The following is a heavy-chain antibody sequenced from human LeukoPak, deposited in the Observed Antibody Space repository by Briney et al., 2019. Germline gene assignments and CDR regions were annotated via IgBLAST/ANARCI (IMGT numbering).Heavy chain of an antibody. CDR3: ARDEYSSSSPDN. CDR1: GGTFSSYA. J-gene: IGHJ4*02. D-gene: IGHD6-6*01. V-gene: IGHV1-69*01. Sequence: SVKVSCKASGGTFSSYAISWVRQAPGQGLEWMGGIIPIFGTANYAQKFQGRVTITADESTSTAYMELSSLRSEDTAVYYCARDEYSSSSPDNWGQGTLVTVSS. CDR2: IIPIFGTA.